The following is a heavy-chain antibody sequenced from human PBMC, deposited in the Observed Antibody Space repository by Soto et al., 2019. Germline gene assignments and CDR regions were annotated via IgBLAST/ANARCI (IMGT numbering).Heavy chain of an antibody. J-gene: IGHJ6*03. CDR1: GGPISSYY. V-gene: IGHV4-59*01. D-gene: IGHD4-4*01. CDR2: VYYSGST. CDR3: ATGHYSNYGRYYYYYMDV. Sequence: PSETLSLTCTVSGGPISSYYWSWIRQPPGKELEWIGYVYYSGSTNYNPSLKSRVTISVDTSKNQFSLKLTSVTAADTAVYYCATGHYSNYGRYYYYYMDVWGKGTTVTVSS.